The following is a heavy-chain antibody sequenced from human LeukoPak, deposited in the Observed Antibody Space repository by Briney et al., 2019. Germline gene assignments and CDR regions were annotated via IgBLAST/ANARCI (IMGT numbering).Heavy chain of an antibody. CDR2: IWYDGSNK. Sequence: GGSMRLSCAASGFTFSSDGMHWVRQAPDEGREWVAVIWYDGSNKYYADSVKGRFTISRDNSKNTLYLQMNSLRAEDTAVYYCAKERLGYCSGGSCYVFDYWGQGTLVTVSS. J-gene: IGHJ4*02. V-gene: IGHV3-33*06. D-gene: IGHD2-15*01. CDR1: GFTFSSDG. CDR3: AKERLGYCSGGSCYVFDY.